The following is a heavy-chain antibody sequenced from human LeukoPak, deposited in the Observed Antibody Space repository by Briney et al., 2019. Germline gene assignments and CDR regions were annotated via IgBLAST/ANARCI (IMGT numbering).Heavy chain of an antibody. CDR1: GFTFSSYW. CDR3: ARDKYGDNSNAFDI. Sequence: PGGSVRLSCGASGFTFSSYWMHWVRQVPGKGLVWVSRIGTDGSRTTYADYVQGRFTISRDNAKNTLYPQMNSLRAEDTAVYYCARDKYGDNSNAFDIWGQGTLVTVSS. J-gene: IGHJ3*02. CDR2: IGTDGSRT. D-gene: IGHD4-17*01. V-gene: IGHV3-74*01.